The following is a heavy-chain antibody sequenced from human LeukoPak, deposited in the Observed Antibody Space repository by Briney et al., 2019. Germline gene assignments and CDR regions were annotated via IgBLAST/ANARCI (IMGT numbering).Heavy chain of an antibody. CDR3: ARLSSVTYSSYHFDY. J-gene: IGHJ4*02. D-gene: IGHD1-26*01. Sequence: GGSLRLSCAASGFTFSSYWMHWVRQAPGKGLVWVSVSRMNSDVSSRSYADSVKGRFTISRDNAKNTLYLQMNSLRAEDTAVYYCARLSSVTYSSYHFDYWGQGTLVTVSS. CDR2: MNSDVSSR. CDR1: GFTFSSYW. V-gene: IGHV3-74*01.